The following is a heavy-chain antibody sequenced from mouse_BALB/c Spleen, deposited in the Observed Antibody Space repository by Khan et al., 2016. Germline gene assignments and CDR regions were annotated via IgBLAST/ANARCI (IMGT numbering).Heavy chain of an antibody. V-gene: IGHV2-9*02. D-gene: IGHD2-1*01. J-gene: IGHJ4*01. Sequence: QVQLKQSGPGLVAPSQSLSITCTVSGFSLTTYGVHWIRQPPGKGLEWLGVIWAGGSTNYNSALMSRLSITTDNSKSQVFLKMNSLQNDDTAMYYGAGDSGNYVSDAMDYWGQGTSVTVSS. CDR3: AGDSGNYVSDAMDY. CDR1: GFSLTTYG. CDR2: IWAGGST.